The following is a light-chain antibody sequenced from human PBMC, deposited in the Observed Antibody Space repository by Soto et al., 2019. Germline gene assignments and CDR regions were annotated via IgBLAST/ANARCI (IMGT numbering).Light chain of an antibody. CDR3: QQANSFPLT. CDR1: QGISTW. J-gene: IGKJ4*01. Sequence: DIQMTQTTSFVSASVGDRVTIACRASQGISTWVVWYQQKPGAAPKLLIYAASSLQSGVPSRFSGSGSGTDFTLTISSLQPEDFATYYCQQANSFPLTFGGGTKVDIK. CDR2: AAS. V-gene: IGKV1-12*01.